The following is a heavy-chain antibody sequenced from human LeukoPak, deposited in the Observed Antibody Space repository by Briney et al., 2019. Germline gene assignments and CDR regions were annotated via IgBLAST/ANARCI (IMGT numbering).Heavy chain of an antibody. J-gene: IGHJ3*02. CDR3: ARSLAVRQLVEPGAAFDI. V-gene: IGHV1-46*01. CDR1: GYTFTSYY. Sequence: ASVKVSCKASGYTFTSYYMHWVRQAPGQGLEWMGIINPSGGSTSYAQKFQGRVTMTRDTSTSTVYMELSSLRSEGTAVYYCARSLAVRQLVEPGAAFDIWGQGTMVTVSS. D-gene: IGHD6-6*01. CDR2: INPSGGST.